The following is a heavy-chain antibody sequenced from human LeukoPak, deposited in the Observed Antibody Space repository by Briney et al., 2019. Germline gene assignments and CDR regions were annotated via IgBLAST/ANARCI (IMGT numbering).Heavy chain of an antibody. CDR1: GYSISSGYY. J-gene: IGHJ5*02. D-gene: IGHD3-10*01. V-gene: IGHV4-4*07. CDR2: IYSSGTI. Sequence: SETLSLTCSVSGYSISSGYYWSRIRQPAGKGLEWIGRIYSSGTITYNPSLQSRVTVSVDTSKNEFSLKMSSVTAADTAVYYCTRDSGTTGEVKFDPWGQGTLVAVSS. CDR3: TRDSGTTGEVKFDP.